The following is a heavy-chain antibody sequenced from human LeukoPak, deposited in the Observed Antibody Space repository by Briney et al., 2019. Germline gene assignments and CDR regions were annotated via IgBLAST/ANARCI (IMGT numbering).Heavy chain of an antibody. CDR2: TYYRSRWYN. J-gene: IGHJ6*02. Sequence: SQTLSLTCAISGDSVSSNSAAWNWIRQSPSRGLEWLGRTYYRSRWYNDYAESVKSRITINPDTSKNQFSLHLNSVTPEDTAVYYCARTLMIVVDGMDVWGQGTTVTVSS. CDR1: GDSVSSNSAA. CDR3: ARTLMIVVDGMDV. V-gene: IGHV6-1*01. D-gene: IGHD3-22*01.